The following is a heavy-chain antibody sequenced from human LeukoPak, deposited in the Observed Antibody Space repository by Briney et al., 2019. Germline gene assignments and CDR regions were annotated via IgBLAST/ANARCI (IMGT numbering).Heavy chain of an antibody. CDR2: IYYSGST. J-gene: IGHJ4*02. V-gene: IGHV4-59*01. CDR1: GGSISSYY. Sequence: SETLSLTCTVSGGSISSYYWSWIRQPPGKGLEWIGFIYYSGSTNYNPSLKSRVTISVDTSKNQFSLKLSSVTATDTAVYCCARDDSSGYYLDYWGQGTLVTVSS. CDR3: ARDDSSGYYLDY. D-gene: IGHD3-22*01.